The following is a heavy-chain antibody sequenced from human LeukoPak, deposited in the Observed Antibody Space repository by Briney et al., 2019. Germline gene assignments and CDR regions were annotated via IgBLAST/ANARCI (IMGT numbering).Heavy chain of an antibody. CDR2: FDPEDGET. J-gene: IGHJ4*02. CDR3: PTRGYSGYDAAWDYFDY. V-gene: IGHV1-24*01. CDR1: AYTLTELS. D-gene: IGHD5-12*01. Sequence: ASVTVSCKVSAYTLTELSMQWVRRAPGKGLEWMGGFDPEDGETIYAQKFQGRVTMTEDTSTDTAYMELSSLRSEDTAVYYCPTRGYSGYDAAWDYFDYWGQGTLVTVSS.